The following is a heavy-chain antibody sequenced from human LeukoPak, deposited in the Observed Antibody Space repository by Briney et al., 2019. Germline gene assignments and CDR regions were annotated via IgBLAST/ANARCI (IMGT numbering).Heavy chain of an antibody. V-gene: IGHV3-21*04. CDR2: ISSGSTYI. Sequence: PGGSLRLSCAASEFTFSTYSMNWVRQAPGKGLEWVSSISSGSTYIYYADSVKGRFTISRDNAKNSLYLQMNSLRAEDTALYHCARKGLGGELGGFDSWGQGTLVTVSS. CDR1: EFTFSTYS. J-gene: IGHJ4*02. D-gene: IGHD1-7*01. CDR3: ARKGLGGELGGFDS.